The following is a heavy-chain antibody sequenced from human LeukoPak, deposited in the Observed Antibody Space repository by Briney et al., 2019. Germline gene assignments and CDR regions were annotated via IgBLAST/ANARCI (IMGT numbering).Heavy chain of an antibody. D-gene: IGHD3-16*02. CDR1: GFTFSSYA. V-gene: IGHV3-23*01. CDR3: AKDFVGYRDY. Sequence: PGGSLRLSCAASGFTFSSYAMSWVRQAPGKGLEWVSAISGSGGSTYYADSVKGRFTISRDNSKNTLYLQMNSPRAEDTAAYYCAKDFVGYRDYWGQGTLVTVSS. CDR2: ISGSGGST. J-gene: IGHJ4*02.